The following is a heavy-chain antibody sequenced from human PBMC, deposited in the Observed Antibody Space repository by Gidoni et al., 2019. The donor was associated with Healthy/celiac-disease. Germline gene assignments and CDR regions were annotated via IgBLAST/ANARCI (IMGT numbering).Heavy chain of an antibody. CDR2: IYYRGST. V-gene: IGHV4-30-4*01. Sequence: QVQLQESGPGLVKPSQTLSLPCTVSGGSIRSGDYYWSWIRQPTGKGLEWIGYIYYRGSTYYNPSLKSRVTISVDTSKNQFSLKLSSVTAADTAVYYCARDAGDYDYYYYMDVWGKGTTVTVSS. CDR1: GGSIRSGDYY. J-gene: IGHJ6*03. D-gene: IGHD2-21*02. CDR3: ARDAGDYDYYYYMDV.